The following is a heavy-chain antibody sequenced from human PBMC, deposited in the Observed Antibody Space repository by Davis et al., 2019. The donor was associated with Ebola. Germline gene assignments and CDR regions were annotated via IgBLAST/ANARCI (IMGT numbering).Heavy chain of an antibody. CDR1: GFTFSSYA. Sequence: PGGSLRLSCAASGFTFSSYAMHWVRQAPGKGLEWVAVISYDGSNKYYADSVKGRFTISRDNSKNTLYLQMNSLRAEDTAVYYCARDHGDYRYWGQGTLVTVSS. CDR2: ISYDGSNK. D-gene: IGHD4-17*01. CDR3: ARDHGDYRY. J-gene: IGHJ4*02. V-gene: IGHV3-30-3*01.